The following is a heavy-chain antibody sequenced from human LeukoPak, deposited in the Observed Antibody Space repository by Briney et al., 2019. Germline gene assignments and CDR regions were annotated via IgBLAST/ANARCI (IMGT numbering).Heavy chain of an antibody. Sequence: GGSLRLSCAASGFTVSGNYMIWVRQAPGKGLEWVSVIYSSGTAFYADSVKGRFTISRHSSKNTLYLQMNSLRADDTAVYYCAGNYYESSGYLDYWGQGTLVTVSS. CDR3: AGNYYESSGYLDY. CDR1: GFTVSGNY. D-gene: IGHD3-22*01. CDR2: IYSSGTA. V-gene: IGHV3-53*04. J-gene: IGHJ4*02.